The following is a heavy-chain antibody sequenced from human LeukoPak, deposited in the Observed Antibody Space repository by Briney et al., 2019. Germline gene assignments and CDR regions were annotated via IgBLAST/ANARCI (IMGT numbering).Heavy chain of an antibody. CDR3: AKDRGDYFDY. V-gene: IGHV3-48*03. Sequence: PGGSLRLSCAASGFTFSSYELNWVRQAPGKGLEWVSYISSSGSTIYYADSVKGRFTISRDNAKNSLYLQMNSLRVEDTAVYYCAKDRGDYFDYWGQGTLVTVSS. CDR1: GFTFSSYE. D-gene: IGHD5-24*01. CDR2: ISSSGSTI. J-gene: IGHJ4*02.